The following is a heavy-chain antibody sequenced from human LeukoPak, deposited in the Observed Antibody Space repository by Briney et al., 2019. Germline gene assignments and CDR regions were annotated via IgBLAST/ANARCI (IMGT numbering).Heavy chain of an antibody. Sequence: GGSLRLSCAASGFTFSSYWMHWVRQAPGKGQEWVSRINSDGSSTSYADSVKGRFTISRDNAKNTLYLQMNSLRAEDSAVYYCARAARGVPAADELIDYAGQGTLVTVSS. CDR3: ARAARGVPAADELIDY. V-gene: IGHV3-74*01. CDR1: GFTFSSYW. J-gene: IGHJ4*02. D-gene: IGHD2-2*01. CDR2: INSDGSST.